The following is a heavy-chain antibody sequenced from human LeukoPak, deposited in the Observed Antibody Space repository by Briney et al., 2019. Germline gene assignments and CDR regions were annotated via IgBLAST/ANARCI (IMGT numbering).Heavy chain of an antibody. J-gene: IGHJ3*02. V-gene: IGHV4-31*03. CDR3: SADFGTTSAFDI. D-gene: IGHD1-1*01. CDR1: GGSISSGGYY. Sequence: SETLSLTCTVSGGSISSGGYYWSWIRQYPGKGLEWIGYIYYSGSTYYNPSLKSRVTISVDTSKKQFSLKLSSVTAADTAVYYCSADFGTTSAFDIWGQGTMVTVSS. CDR2: IYYSGST.